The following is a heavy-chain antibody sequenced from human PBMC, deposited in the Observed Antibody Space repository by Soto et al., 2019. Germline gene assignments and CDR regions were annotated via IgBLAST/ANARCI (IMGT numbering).Heavy chain of an antibody. CDR1: GGSISNYY. CDR2: IYSSGTT. D-gene: IGHD5-18*01. Sequence: SETLSLTCIVSGGSISNYYWGWIRQPPGKGLEWIGFIYSSGTTNYNPSLKSRVTISGDTSKNQFSLKLTSVTAADTAVYYCARGFSYGLSYFDYWGQGTLVTVSS. V-gene: IGHV4-59*01. CDR3: ARGFSYGLSYFDY. J-gene: IGHJ4*02.